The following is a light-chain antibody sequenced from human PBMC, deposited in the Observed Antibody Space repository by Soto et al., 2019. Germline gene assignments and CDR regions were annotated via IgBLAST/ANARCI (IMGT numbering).Light chain of an antibody. J-gene: IGKJ5*01. CDR2: DTS. CDR1: QSVSSF. CDR3: QQRTT. V-gene: IGKV3-11*01. Sequence: EIVLTQSPATLSLSPGERAILSCRASQSVSSFFAWYQQKPGQAPRLLIYDTSNRATGIPARFSGSGSGTDFTLTISSLEPEDFAVYYCQQRTTFGQGTRLDIK.